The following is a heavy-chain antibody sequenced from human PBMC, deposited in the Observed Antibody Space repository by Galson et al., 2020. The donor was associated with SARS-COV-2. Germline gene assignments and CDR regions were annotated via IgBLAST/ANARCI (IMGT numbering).Heavy chain of an antibody. CDR1: GGSISSGSYY. CDR3: ARFGPVRKPGTPIEFDY. V-gene: IGHV4-61*02. Sequence: SETLSLTCTVSGGSISSGSYYWSWIRQPAGKGLEWIGRIYTSGSTNYNPSLKSRVTISVDTSKNQFSLKLSSVTAADTAVYYCARFGPVRKPGTPIEFDYWGQGTLVTVSS. D-gene: IGHD1-1*01. J-gene: IGHJ4*02. CDR2: IYTSGST.